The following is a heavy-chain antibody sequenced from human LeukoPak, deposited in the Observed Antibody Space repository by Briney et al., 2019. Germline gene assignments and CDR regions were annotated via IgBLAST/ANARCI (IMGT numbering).Heavy chain of an antibody. Sequence: GALKTSCASLGFPLDKYNINWVRQAPGKGVEWVSSISSGTNYIFEADSVKGRFTVTKDTALNSLSLQMNSLRADDTAVYYCARSAGGNYFDYWDQGTLVTVSS. CDR2: ISSGTNYI. V-gene: IGHV3-21*01. CDR3: ARSAGGNYFDY. J-gene: IGHJ4*02. D-gene: IGHD2-8*02. CDR1: GFPLDKYN.